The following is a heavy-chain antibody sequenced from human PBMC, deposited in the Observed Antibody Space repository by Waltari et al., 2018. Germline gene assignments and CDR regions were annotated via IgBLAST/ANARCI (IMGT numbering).Heavy chain of an antibody. V-gene: IGHV3-23*01. Sequence: EVQLLESGGGLVQPGGSLRLSCAASGFTFSNDVMSWVRQAPGKGLEWVSSSGGSATKHDAESVKGRFTISRDNSRNTLYLQMSSLRVDDTAVYYCARRPACSGGTCAFDYWGQGTLVTVSS. CDR1: GFTFSNDV. D-gene: IGHD2-15*01. CDR3: ARRPACSGGTCAFDY. CDR2: SSGGSATK. J-gene: IGHJ4*02.